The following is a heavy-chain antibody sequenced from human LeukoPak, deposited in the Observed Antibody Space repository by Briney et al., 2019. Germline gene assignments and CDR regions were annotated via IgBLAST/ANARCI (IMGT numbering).Heavy chain of an antibody. CDR1: GFTFSSYW. D-gene: IGHD2-15*01. J-gene: IGHJ4*02. V-gene: IGHV3-30*03. Sequence: GGSLRLSCAASGFTFSSYWMSWVRQAPGKGLEWVAVISYDGSNKYYADSVKGRFTISRDNSKNTLYLQMNSLRAEDTAVYYCARDLLLGYCSGGSCYSLDYWGQGTLVTVSS. CDR3: ARDLLLGYCSGGSCYSLDY. CDR2: ISYDGSNK.